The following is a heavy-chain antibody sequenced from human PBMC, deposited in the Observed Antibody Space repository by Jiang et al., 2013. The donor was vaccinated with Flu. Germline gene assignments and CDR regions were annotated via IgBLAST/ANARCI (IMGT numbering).Heavy chain of an antibody. D-gene: IGHD2-15*01. CDR3: ARGPGWRVYYFDY. CDR1: GGSISSYY. Sequence: ETLSLTCTVSGGSISSYYWSWIRQPPGKGLEWIGYIYYSGSTNYNPSLKSRVTISVDTSKNQFSLKLSSVTAADTAVYYCARGPGWRVYYFDYWGQGTLVTVSS. CDR2: IYYSGST. J-gene: IGHJ4*02. V-gene: IGHV4-59*08.